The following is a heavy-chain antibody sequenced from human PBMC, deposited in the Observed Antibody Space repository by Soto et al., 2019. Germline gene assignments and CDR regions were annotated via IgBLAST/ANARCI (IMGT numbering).Heavy chain of an antibody. CDR1: GYTFTSYG. J-gene: IGHJ6*02. CDR3: ARDGYGDYGYYYYGMDV. V-gene: IGHV1-18*01. Sequence: ASVKVSCKASGYTFTSYGISWVRQAPGQGLEWMGRISAYNGNTNYAQKLQGRVTMTTDTSTSTAYMELRSLRSDDTAVYYCARDGYGDYGYYYYGMDVCGQGTTVTVSS. CDR2: ISAYNGNT. D-gene: IGHD4-17*01.